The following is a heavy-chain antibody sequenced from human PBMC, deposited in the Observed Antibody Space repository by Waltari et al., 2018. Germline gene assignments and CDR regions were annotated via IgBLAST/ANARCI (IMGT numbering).Heavy chain of an antibody. CDR1: GGSFSGYY. J-gene: IGHJ6*02. Sequence: QVQLQQWGAGLLKPSETLSLTCAVYGGSFSGYYWSWIRQPPGKGLEWIGEINHSGSTNYNPSLKSRVTISVDTSKNQFSLKLSSVTAADTAVYYCATNTAMVRYYYYGMDVWGQGTTVTVSS. CDR2: INHSGST. V-gene: IGHV4-34*01. CDR3: ATNTAMVRYYYYGMDV. D-gene: IGHD5-18*01.